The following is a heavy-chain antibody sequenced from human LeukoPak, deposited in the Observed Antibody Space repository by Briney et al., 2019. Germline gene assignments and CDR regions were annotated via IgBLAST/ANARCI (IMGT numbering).Heavy chain of an antibody. CDR1: GFTFTSYE. V-gene: IGHV3-48*03. J-gene: IGHJ6*03. CDR3: AISAAGENYYLDV. CDR2: ISSSGSTT. D-gene: IGHD6-25*01. Sequence: GSLRLSCAASGFTFTSYEMNWVRQAPGKGLEWVSYISSSGSTTYYADSMKGRFTISRDNAKNSLYLQMNSLRAEDTAVYYCAISAAGENYYLDVWGKGTTVTISS.